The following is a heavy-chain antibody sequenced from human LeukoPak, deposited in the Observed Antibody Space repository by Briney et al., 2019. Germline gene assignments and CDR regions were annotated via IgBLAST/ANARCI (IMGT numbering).Heavy chain of an antibody. J-gene: IGHJ3*02. CDR2: IYYSGST. CDR3: ARLVVVAAKARAFDI. Sequence: SETLSLTCTVSGGSISSYYWSWIRQPPGKGLEWIGYIYYSGSTNYNPSLKSRVTISVDTSKNQFSLKLSSVTAADTAVYYCARLVVVAAKARAFDIWGQGTMVTVSS. CDR1: GGSISSYY. D-gene: IGHD2-15*01. V-gene: IGHV4-59*01.